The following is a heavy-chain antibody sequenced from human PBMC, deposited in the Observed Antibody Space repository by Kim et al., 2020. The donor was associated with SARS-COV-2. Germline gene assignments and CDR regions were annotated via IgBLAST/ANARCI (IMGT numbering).Heavy chain of an antibody. CDR2: IKSDGSSI. J-gene: IGHJ4*02. CDR3: ARGGSSVRNNFDS. CDR1: GFTFSSYW. V-gene: IGHV3-74*01. D-gene: IGHD2-2*01. Sequence: GGSLRLSCAASGFTFSSYWMHWVRHAPGKGLVWVSVIKSDGSSIYADSVKGRFTISRDTAKNTLYLQMNSLRAEDTAVYYCARGGSSVRNNFDSWGQGTLVTVSS.